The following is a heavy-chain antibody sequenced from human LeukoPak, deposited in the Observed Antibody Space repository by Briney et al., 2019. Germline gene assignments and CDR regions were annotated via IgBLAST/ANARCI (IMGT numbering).Heavy chain of an antibody. V-gene: IGHV3-48*04. J-gene: IGHJ4*02. CDR2: ISSSSSTI. CDR1: GFTFSSYS. CDR3: ATYRQVLLPFES. D-gene: IGHD2-8*02. Sequence: GGSLRLSCAASGFTFSSYSMNWVRQAPGKGLEWVSYISSSSSTIYYADSVKGRFTISRDNAKNSLYLQMNSLRAEDTAIYYCATYRQVLLPFESWGQGTLVTVSS.